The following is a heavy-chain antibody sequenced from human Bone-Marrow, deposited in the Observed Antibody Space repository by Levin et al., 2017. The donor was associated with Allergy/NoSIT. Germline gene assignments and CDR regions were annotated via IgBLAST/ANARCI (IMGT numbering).Heavy chain of an antibody. Sequence: ASVKVSCKASGYTFTSYDINWVRQATGQGLEWMGWMNPNSGNTGYAQKFQGRVTMTRNTSISTAYMELSSLRSEDTAVYYCARGSTAQYYYDSSGRKRDYFDYRGQGNLVTVSS. CDR1: GYTFTSYD. D-gene: IGHD3-22*01. CDR2: MNPNSGNT. CDR3: ARGSTAQYYYDSSGRKRDYFDY. V-gene: IGHV1-8*01. J-gene: IGHJ4*02.